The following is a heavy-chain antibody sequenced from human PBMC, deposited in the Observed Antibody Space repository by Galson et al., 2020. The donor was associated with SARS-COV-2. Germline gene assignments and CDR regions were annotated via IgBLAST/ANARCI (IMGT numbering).Heavy chain of an antibody. J-gene: IGHJ4*02. V-gene: IGHV2-5*02. CDR1: GFSLSTSGVG. CDR3: AHLDDLWSGYYSPVLNFDY. CDR2: IYWDDDK. Sequence: KMSGPTLVKPTQTLTLTCTFSGFSLSTSGVGVGWIRQPPGKALEWLALIYWDDDKRYSPSLKSRLTITKDTSKNQVVLTMTNMDPVDTATYYCAHLDDLWSGYYSPVLNFDYWGQGTLVTGSS. D-gene: IGHD3-3*01.